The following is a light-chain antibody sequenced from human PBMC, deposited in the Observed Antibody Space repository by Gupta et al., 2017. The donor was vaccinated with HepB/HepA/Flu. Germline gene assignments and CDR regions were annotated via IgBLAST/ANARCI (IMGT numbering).Light chain of an antibody. V-gene: IGKV3-20*01. J-gene: IGKJ1*01. Sequence: EIVLTQSPGTLSLSPGDRATLSCTASQSVSSSYFAWYRQKPGQAPRLLIYGASSRATGIPDRFSGSGSGTDFTLTISRLEPEDFAVYYCQHYGSSPQTFGQGTKVEIK. CDR1: QSVSSSY. CDR3: QHYGSSPQT. CDR2: GAS.